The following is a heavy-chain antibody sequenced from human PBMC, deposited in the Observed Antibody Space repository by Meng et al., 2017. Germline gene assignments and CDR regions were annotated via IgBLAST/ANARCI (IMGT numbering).Heavy chain of an antibody. CDR2: IWYDGSNK. Sequence: GESLKISCAASGFTFSSYGMHWVRQAPGKGLEWVAVIWYDGSNKYYADSVKGRFTISRDNSKNTLYLQMNSLRAEDTAVYYCARESYSSGPNPTQYFQHWGQGTLVTVSS. J-gene: IGHJ1*01. V-gene: IGHV3-33*01. CDR3: ARESYSSGPNPTQYFQH. CDR1: GFTFSSYG. D-gene: IGHD6-19*01.